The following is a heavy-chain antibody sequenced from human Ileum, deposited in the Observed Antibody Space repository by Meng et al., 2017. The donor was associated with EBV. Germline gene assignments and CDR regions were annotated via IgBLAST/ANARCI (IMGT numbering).Heavy chain of an antibody. V-gene: IGHV3-33*01. Sequence: LWLVESGGGVGQPGRPLRLSCAASGFTFSSYGMHWVRQAPGKGLEWVAVIWYDGSNKYYADSVKGRFTISRDNSKNTLYLQMNSLRAEDTAVYYCARDALELRGFDPWGQGTLVTVSS. D-gene: IGHD1-7*01. CDR1: GFTFSSYG. CDR3: ARDALELRGFDP. CDR2: IWYDGSNK. J-gene: IGHJ5*02.